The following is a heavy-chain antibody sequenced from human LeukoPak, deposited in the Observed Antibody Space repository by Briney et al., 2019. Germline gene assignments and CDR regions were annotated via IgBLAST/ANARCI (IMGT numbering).Heavy chain of an antibody. Sequence: PSETLSLTCTVSGGSISSYYWSWIRQPAGKGLEWIGRIYTSGSTNYDPSLKSRVTMSADVSKNQFSLKLSSVTAADTAVYYCARVPRWLQEAYYFDYWGQGTLVTVSS. CDR1: GGSISSYY. CDR3: ARVPRWLQEAYYFDY. V-gene: IGHV4-4*07. CDR2: IYTSGST. J-gene: IGHJ4*02. D-gene: IGHD5-24*01.